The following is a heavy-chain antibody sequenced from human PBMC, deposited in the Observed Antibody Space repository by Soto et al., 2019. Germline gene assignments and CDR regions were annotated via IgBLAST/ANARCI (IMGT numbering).Heavy chain of an antibody. CDR2: IYWDDDK. V-gene: IGHV2-5*02. CDR3: ARPMVAGITYYFDS. J-gene: IGHJ4*02. D-gene: IGHD2-21*01. Sequence: QITLKESGPTLVKPTQTLTLTCTFSGFSLSSSGVGVGWIRQPPGKALEWLTFIYWDDDKRYSPSLKSRLTITKDTSKNQVVLTLTNMDPVDTATYYCARPMVAGITYYFDSWGQGTLLTVSS. CDR1: GFSLSSSGVG.